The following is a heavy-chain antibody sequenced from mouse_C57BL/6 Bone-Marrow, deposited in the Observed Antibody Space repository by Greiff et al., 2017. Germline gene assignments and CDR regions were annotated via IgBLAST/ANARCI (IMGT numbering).Heavy chain of an antibody. CDR1: GFTFSDYG. V-gene: IGHV5-17*01. J-gene: IGHJ1*03. Sequence: EVKLVESGGGLVQPGGSLKLSCAASGFTFSDYGMHWVRQAPEKGLEWVAYISSGSSTIYYADTVKGRFTISRDNAKNTLFLQMTSLRSEDTAMYYCEMKEDAGYSDWYFDVWGTGTTVTVSS. CDR3: EMKEDAGYSDWYFDV. CDR2: ISSGSSTI. D-gene: IGHD2-3*01.